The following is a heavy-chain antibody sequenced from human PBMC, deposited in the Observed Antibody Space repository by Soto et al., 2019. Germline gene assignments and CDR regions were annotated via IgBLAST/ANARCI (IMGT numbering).Heavy chain of an antibody. D-gene: IGHD2-2*02. J-gene: IGHJ6*02. Sequence: KPSETLSLTCAVSGGSISSGGYSWSWIRQPPGKGLEWIGYIYHSGSTYYNPSLKSRVTISVDRSKNQFSLKLSSVTAADTAVYYCARGAYCSSTSCYTSYYYGMDVWGQGTTVTVSS. CDR3: ARGAYCSSTSCYTSYYYGMDV. CDR1: GGSISSGGYS. V-gene: IGHV4-30-2*01. CDR2: IYHSGST.